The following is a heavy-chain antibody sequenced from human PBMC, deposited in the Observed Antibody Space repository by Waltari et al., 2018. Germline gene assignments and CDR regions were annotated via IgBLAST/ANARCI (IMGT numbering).Heavy chain of an antibody. J-gene: IGHJ4*02. CDR1: GCNFSSYW. D-gene: IGHD3-10*01. Sequence: EVQLVESGGGLVQPGGSLRLSCAASGCNFSSYWMHWVRQAPGRGLGWFYRLNRDGSSTSYADPVKGRFTISRDNAKNTLYLQMTRLRAEDTAVYYCASDRGSIWFGDQMDYWGQGTLVTVSS. CDR2: LNRDGSST. CDR3: ASDRGSIWFGDQMDY. V-gene: IGHV3-74*01.